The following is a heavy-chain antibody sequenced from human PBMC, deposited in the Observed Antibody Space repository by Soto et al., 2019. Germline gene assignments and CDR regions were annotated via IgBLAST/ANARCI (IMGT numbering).Heavy chain of an antibody. CDR3: ALTGTTGVEAFDI. CDR2: IYPGDSDT. Sequence: LGESLKISCKGSGYSFTSYWIGCVRQMPGKGLEWMGIIYPGDSDTRYSPSFQGQVTISADKSISTAYLQWSSLKASDTAMYYCALTGTTGVEAFDIWGQGTMVTVSS. D-gene: IGHD1-20*01. V-gene: IGHV5-51*01. J-gene: IGHJ3*02. CDR1: GYSFTSYW.